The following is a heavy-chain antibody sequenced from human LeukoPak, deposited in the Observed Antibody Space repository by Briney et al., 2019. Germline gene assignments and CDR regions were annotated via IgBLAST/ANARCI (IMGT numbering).Heavy chain of an antibody. V-gene: IGHV1-2*02. CDR3: ARAFYPGYYSYMAV. J-gene: IGHJ6*03. D-gene: IGHD3-3*02. Sequence: ASVTVSCKASGYTFTGYYMHWVRQAPGQGLEWMGWINPNSGGTNYAQKFQGRVTMTRDMSTSTVYMELSSLRSEDTAVYYCARAFYPGYYSYMAVWGKGTTVTVSS. CDR1: GYTFTGYY. CDR2: INPNSGGT.